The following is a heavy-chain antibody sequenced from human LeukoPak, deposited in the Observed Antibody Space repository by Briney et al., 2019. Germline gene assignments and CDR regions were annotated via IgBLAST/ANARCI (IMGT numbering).Heavy chain of an antibody. J-gene: IGHJ3*02. V-gene: IGHV3-33*06. CDR2: IWYDGSNT. CDR3: AKDALLEPYYDSSGYYSDALDI. D-gene: IGHD3-22*01. CDR1: GFTFSSYG. Sequence: GGSLRLSCAASGFTFSSYGMHWVRQAPGKGLEWVAIIWYDGSNTYYADSVKGRFTISRDNSKNTLYVQVNSLRAEDTAVYYCAKDALLEPYYDSSGYYSDALDIWGQGTMVTVSS.